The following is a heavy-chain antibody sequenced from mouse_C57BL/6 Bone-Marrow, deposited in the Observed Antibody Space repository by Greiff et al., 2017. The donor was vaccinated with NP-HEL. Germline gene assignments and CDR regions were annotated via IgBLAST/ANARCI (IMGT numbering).Heavy chain of an antibody. CDR2: ISSGSSTI. CDR1: GFTFSDYG. CDR3: ASSGPYAMDY. D-gene: IGHD1-3*01. J-gene: IGHJ4*01. V-gene: IGHV5-17*01. Sequence: EVMLVESGGGLVKPGGSLKLSCAASGFTFSDYGMHWVRQAPEKGLEWVAYISSGSSTIYYADTVKGRFTISRDNAKTTLCLQMTSLRSEDTAMYYCASSGPYAMDYWGQGTSVTVSS.